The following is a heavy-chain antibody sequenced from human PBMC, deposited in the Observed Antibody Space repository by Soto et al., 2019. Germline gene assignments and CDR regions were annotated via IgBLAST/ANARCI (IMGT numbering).Heavy chain of an antibody. CDR2: ISYDGSNK. D-gene: IGHD3-22*01. Sequence: QVQLVESGGSVVQPGRSLRLSCAASGFTFSSYGMHWVRQAPGKGLEWVAVISYDGSNKYYADSVKGRFTISRDNSKNTLYLQMNSLRAEDTSVYYCAKEEEYYDSSGYYRYWYFDLWGRGTLVTVSS. CDR3: AKEEEYYDSSGYYRYWYFDL. V-gene: IGHV3-30*18. CDR1: GFTFSSYG. J-gene: IGHJ2*01.